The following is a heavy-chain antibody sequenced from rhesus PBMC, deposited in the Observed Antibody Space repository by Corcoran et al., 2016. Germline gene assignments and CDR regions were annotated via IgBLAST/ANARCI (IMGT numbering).Heavy chain of an antibody. CDR3: ARGRFDV. V-gene: IGHV4-99*01. J-gene: IGHJ5-1*01. CDR1: GYSISSGYY. CDR2: IGGSSGST. Sequence: QVQLQESGPGLVKPSETLSLTCAVSGYSISSGYYWGWIRQPPGKGLEWIGYIGGSSGSTYYNPSLKSRVTISKDTSKNQFSLKLSSVTAADTAVYYCARGRFDVWGPGVLVTVSS.